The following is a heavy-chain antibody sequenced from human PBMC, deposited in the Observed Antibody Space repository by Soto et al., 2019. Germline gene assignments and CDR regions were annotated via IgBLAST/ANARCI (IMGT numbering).Heavy chain of an antibody. D-gene: IGHD3-10*01. CDR3: ASRRGKVRSGSYYYYYYGMDA. V-gene: IGHV4-34*01. J-gene: IGHJ6*02. CDR2: INHSGST. Sequence: PSETLSLTCAVYGGSFSGYYWSWIRQPPGKGLEWIGEINHSGSTNYNPSLKSRVTISVDTSKNQFSLKLSSVTAADTAVYYCASRRGKVRSGSYYYYYYGMDAWGQGTTVTVSS. CDR1: GGSFSGYY.